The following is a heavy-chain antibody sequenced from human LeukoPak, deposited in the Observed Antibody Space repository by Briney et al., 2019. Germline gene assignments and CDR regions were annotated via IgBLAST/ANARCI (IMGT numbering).Heavy chain of an antibody. CDR3: ARAPPGGYYDSSGYYVAKFDAFDI. J-gene: IGHJ3*02. CDR2: IKQDGSEK. Sequence: PGGSLRLSCAASGFTFSSYWMSWVRQAPGKGLEWVANIKQDGSEKYYVDSVKGRFTIFRDNAKNSLYLQMNSLRAEDTAVYYCARAPPGGYYDSSGYYVAKFDAFDIWGQGTMVTVSS. V-gene: IGHV3-7*01. D-gene: IGHD3-22*01. CDR1: GFTFSSYW.